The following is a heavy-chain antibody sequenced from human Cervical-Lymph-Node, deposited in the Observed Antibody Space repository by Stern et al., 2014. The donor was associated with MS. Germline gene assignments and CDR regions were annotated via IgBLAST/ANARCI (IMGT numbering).Heavy chain of an antibody. V-gene: IGHV3-53*01. Sequence: EVHLVESGGDLIQPGGSLRLSCAASGFTVGNNYMTWVRQRPGKGLEWVSVIYSGGRTYYADSVKGRFTISRDSSKNTVYLQMNSLRAEDTAVYYCARHPHEDVWGQGTTVTVSS. CDR2: IYSGGRT. J-gene: IGHJ6*02. CDR3: ARHPHEDV. CDR1: GFTVGNNY.